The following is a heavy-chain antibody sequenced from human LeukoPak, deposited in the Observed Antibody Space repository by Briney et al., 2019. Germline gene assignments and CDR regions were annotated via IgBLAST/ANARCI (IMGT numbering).Heavy chain of an antibody. J-gene: IGHJ3*02. D-gene: IGHD2-21*02. Sequence: GASVKVSCKASGGTFSSYAISWVRQAPGQGLEWMGGIIPIFGTANYAQKFQGRVTITADESTSTAYMELSSLRSEDTAVYYCARVESPYCGGDCYDAFDIWGQGTMVTVSS. CDR1: GGTFSSYA. CDR2: IIPIFGTA. V-gene: IGHV1-69*13. CDR3: ARVESPYCGGDCYDAFDI.